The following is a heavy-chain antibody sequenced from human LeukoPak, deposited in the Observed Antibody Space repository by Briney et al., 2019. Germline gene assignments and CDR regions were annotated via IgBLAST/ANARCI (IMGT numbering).Heavy chain of an antibody. CDR3: AREPESPPRYFDWLSPQQYYYYYMDV. Sequence: GGSLRLSCAASGFTFSSYSMNWVRQAPGKGLEWVSYISSSSSTIYYADSVKGRFTISRDNAKNSLYLQMNSLRAEDTAVYYCAREPESPPRYFDWLSPQQYYYYYMDVWGKGTTVTVSS. CDR1: GFTFSSYS. CDR2: ISSSSSTI. V-gene: IGHV3-48*04. J-gene: IGHJ6*03. D-gene: IGHD3-9*01.